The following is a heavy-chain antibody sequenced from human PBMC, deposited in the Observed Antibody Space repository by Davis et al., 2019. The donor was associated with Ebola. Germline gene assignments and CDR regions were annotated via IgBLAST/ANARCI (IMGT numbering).Heavy chain of an antibody. Sequence: GGSLRLSCAASGYTFTSYAMHWVRQAPGQRLEWMGWINAGNGNTKYSQKFQGRVTITRDTSASTAYMELSSLRSEDTAVYYCARDKFYFDTSGYFEYWGQGTLVTVSS. CDR3: ARDKFYFDTSGYFEY. V-gene: IGHV1-3*01. J-gene: IGHJ4*02. CDR2: INAGNGNT. D-gene: IGHD3-22*01. CDR1: GYTFTSYA.